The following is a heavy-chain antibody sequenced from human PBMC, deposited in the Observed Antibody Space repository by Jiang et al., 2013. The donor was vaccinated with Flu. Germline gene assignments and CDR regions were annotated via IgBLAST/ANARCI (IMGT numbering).Heavy chain of an antibody. J-gene: IGHJ4*02. D-gene: IGHD2-8*01. CDR3: ARLASEYCTNGVCYPDY. CDR1: GDSVSSNSAA. CDR2: TYYRSKWYN. V-gene: IGHV6-1*01. Sequence: TLSLTCAISGDSVSSNSAAWNWIRQSPSRDLEWLGRTYYRSKWYNDYAVSVKSRITINPDTSKNQFSLQLNSVTPEDTAVYYCARLASEYCTNGVCYPDYWGQGTLVTVSS.